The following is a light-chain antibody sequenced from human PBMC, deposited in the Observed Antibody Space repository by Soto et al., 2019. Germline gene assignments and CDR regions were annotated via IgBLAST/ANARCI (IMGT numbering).Light chain of an antibody. Sequence: DIEMSQSPSSLSASLGDRVTITCRAGQSLNRWLAWYQQKPGKAPKLLIYDASSLQSGVPSRFSGSGSGTDFRFTISSLQPEDIATYYCQQHDNLPLTFGGGTKVDIK. V-gene: IGKV1-5*01. CDR1: QSLNRW. CDR3: QQHDNLPLT. J-gene: IGKJ4*01. CDR2: DAS.